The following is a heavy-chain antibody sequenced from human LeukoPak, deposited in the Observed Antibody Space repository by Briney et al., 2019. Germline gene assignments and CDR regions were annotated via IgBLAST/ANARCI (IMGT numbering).Heavy chain of an antibody. CDR1: GFTFSSYE. CDR2: ISNSGSTI. D-gene: IGHD3-10*02. V-gene: IGHV3-48*03. Sequence: GGSLRLSCAASGFTFSSYEMNWVRQAPGKGLEWVSYISNSGSTIYYADSVKGRFTISRDNAKNSLYLQMNSLRAEDTAVYYYAELGITMIGGVWGKGTTVTISS. CDR3: AELGITMIGGV. J-gene: IGHJ6*04.